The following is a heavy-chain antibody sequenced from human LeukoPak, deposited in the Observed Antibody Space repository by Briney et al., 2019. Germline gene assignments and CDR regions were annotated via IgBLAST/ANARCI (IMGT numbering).Heavy chain of an antibody. D-gene: IGHD2-2*01. Sequence: PSQTLSLTCTVSGGSISSGDYYWGWIRQTPGKGLEWIGHIYYSGTTYYNPSLKSRVTILIDTSKNQFSLKLSSVTAADTAVYYCASTHCASPSCYSYYYSGLDVWGQGTTVIVSS. CDR2: IYYSGTT. V-gene: IGHV4-30-4*01. CDR1: GGSISSGDYY. J-gene: IGHJ6*02. CDR3: ASTHCASPSCYSYYYSGLDV.